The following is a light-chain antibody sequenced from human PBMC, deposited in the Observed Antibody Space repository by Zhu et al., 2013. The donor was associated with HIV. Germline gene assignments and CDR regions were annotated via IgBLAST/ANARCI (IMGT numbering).Light chain of an antibody. CDR1: QGIRND. Sequence: AIQMTQSPSSLSASVGDRVTITCRASQGIRNDLGWYQQKPGKAPKLLIYAASSLQSGVPSRFSGSGSGTDFTLTIRSLQPDDFAIYYCQQYNSLWTFGQGTKVEIK. J-gene: IGKJ1*01. CDR2: AAS. CDR3: QQYNSLWT. V-gene: IGKV1-6*01.